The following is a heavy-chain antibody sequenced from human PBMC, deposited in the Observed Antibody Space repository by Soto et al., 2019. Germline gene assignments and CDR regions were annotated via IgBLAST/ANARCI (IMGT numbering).Heavy chain of an antibody. J-gene: IGHJ4*02. CDR3: ARDPSVAGTEPIDY. CDR1: GFIFSTYG. V-gene: IGHV3-30*03. D-gene: IGHD6-19*01. CDR2: ISYDGSNK. Sequence: QVQLVESGGGVVQPGRSLRLSCAASGFIFSTYGMHWVRQAPGKGLEWVAVISYDGSNKYYADSVKGRFTVSRDNSKNTLYLQMNSLRTEDTAVYYCARDPSVAGTEPIDYWGQGTLVTVAS.